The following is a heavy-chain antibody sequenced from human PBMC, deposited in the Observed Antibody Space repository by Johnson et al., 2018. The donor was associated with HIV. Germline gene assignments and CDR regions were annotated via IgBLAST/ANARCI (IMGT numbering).Heavy chain of an antibody. J-gene: IGHJ3*02. Sequence: QVQLVESGGGVVQPGRSLRLSCAASGFTFSSYAMHWVRQAPGKGLEWVAVISYDGSNKYYADSVKGRFTISRDHSKNTLYLQMNSLRAEDTAVYYCARDLPAIAARPGGAFDIWGQGTMVTVSS. CDR1: GFTFSSYA. CDR3: ARDLPAIAARPGGAFDI. CDR2: ISYDGSNK. V-gene: IGHV3-30-3*01. D-gene: IGHD6-6*01.